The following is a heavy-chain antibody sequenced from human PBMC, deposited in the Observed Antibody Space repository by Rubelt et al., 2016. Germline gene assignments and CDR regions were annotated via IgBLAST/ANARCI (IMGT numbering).Heavy chain of an antibody. J-gene: IGHJ3*02. Sequence: QVQLVQSGAEVKKPGASVTVSCKASGYTFTSYGISWVRQAPGQGLEWMGWISAYNGNTNYAQKLQGRVTMTTDTSAGTAYMELRSLRSDDTAVYYCARRDGYNWDDAFDIWGQGTMVTVSS. V-gene: IGHV1-18*01. CDR3: ARRDGYNWDDAFDI. D-gene: IGHD5-24*01. CDR2: ISAYNGNT. CDR1: GYTFTSYG.